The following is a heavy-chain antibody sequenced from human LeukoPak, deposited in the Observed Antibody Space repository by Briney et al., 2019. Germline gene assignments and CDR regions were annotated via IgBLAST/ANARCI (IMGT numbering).Heavy chain of an antibody. CDR1: GDSVSGISFY. CDR2: IQYTGST. CDR3: ATHSSYSLFDY. V-gene: IGHV4-61*01. J-gene: IGHJ4*02. D-gene: IGHD5-18*01. Sequence: PSETLSLTCTVSGDSVSGISFYWSWIRQPPGKGLQYIGYIQYTGSTNYNPSLRSRLTMSVDTSKNQFSLKLSSVTAADTAVYYCATHSSYSLFDYWDQGALVTVSS.